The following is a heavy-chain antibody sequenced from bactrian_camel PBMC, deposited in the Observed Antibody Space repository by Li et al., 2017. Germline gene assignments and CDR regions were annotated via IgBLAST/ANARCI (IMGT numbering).Heavy chain of an antibody. Sequence: HVQLVESGGGSALAGGSVRLSCAASGYTFNTYSWFRQAPGQEREGVAAIDTGDGSTYYLNSVEGRFTISHDNARNTVYLQMNNLQPEDTATYYCAEGRGSRGERCYSLNYWGQGTQVTVS. D-gene: IGHD6*01. V-gene: IGHV3S1*01. CDR1: GYTFNTYS. J-gene: IGHJ4*01. CDR3: AEGRGSRGERCYSLNY. CDR2: IDTGDGST.